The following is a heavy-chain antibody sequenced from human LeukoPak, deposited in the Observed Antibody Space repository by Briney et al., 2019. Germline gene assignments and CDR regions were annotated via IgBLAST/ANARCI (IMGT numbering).Heavy chain of an antibody. J-gene: IGHJ6*02. CDR2: ISGSGSTI. CDR1: GFTFSSYE. Sequence: GGSLRLSCAASGFTFSSYETNWVRQAPGKGLEWVSYISGSGSTIYYADSVKGRFTISRDNAKNSLSLQMNSLRAEDTAVYYCARPADHYYYGMDVWGQGTTVTVSS. CDR3: ARPADHYYYGMDV. V-gene: IGHV3-48*03.